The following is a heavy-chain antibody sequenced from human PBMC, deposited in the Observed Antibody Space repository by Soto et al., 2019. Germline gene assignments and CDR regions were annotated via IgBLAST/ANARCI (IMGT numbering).Heavy chain of an antibody. D-gene: IGHD6-19*01. CDR3: AKVPQAVADPTWYFDL. Sequence: EVQLVESGGGLVQPGRSLRLSCAASGFTFDDYAMHWVRQAPGKGLEWVSGISWNSGRIGYADSVKGRFTISRDNAKNSLYLQMNSLRAEDTALYYCAKVPQAVADPTWYFDLWGRGTLVTVSS. V-gene: IGHV3-9*01. CDR1: GFTFDDYA. CDR2: ISWNSGRI. J-gene: IGHJ2*01.